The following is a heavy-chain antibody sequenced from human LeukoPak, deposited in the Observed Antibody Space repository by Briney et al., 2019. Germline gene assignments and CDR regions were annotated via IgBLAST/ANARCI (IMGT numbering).Heavy chain of an antibody. Sequence: ASVKVSCKASGYTFTSYGISWVRQAPGQGLEWMGRISAYNGNTNYAQKLQGRVTMTTDTSTSTAYMELRSLRSDDTAVYYCARAKITIFGVVIPAWFDPWGQGTLVTVSS. CDR1: GYTFTSYG. J-gene: IGHJ5*02. V-gene: IGHV1-18*01. CDR2: ISAYNGNT. D-gene: IGHD3-3*01. CDR3: ARAKITIFGVVIPAWFDP.